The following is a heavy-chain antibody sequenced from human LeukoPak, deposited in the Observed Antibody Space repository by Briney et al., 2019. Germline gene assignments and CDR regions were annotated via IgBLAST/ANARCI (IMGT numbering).Heavy chain of an antibody. CDR1: GFTFSSYS. CDR3: ARDGPRTYYYDSSGHNGAFDI. D-gene: IGHD3-22*01. V-gene: IGHV3-48*01. Sequence: GGSLRLSCAASGFTFSSYSMNWVRQAPGKGLEWVSYISSSSSTIYYADSEKGRFTISRDNAKNSLYLQMNSLRAEDTAVYYCARDGPRTYYYDSSGHNGAFDIWGQGTMVTVSS. CDR2: ISSSSSTI. J-gene: IGHJ3*02.